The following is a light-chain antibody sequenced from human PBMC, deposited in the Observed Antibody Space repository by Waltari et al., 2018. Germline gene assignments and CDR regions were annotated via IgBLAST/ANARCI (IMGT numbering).Light chain of an antibody. CDR1: SSDVGGSIS. V-gene: IGLV2-14*01. J-gene: IGLJ3*02. Sequence: QSALTQPASASGSPGQSITLSCPGSSSDVGGSISFSWYQQHPGKAPKPMISAVSTRPSGVSNRFSGSKSGTSASLAISGLRSDDEAHYYCAAWDDSLKDWVFGGGTKLTVL. CDR3: AAWDDSLKDWV. CDR2: AVS.